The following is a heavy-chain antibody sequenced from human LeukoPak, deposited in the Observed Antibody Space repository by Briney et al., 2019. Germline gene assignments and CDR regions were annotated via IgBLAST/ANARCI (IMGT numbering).Heavy chain of an antibody. V-gene: IGHV3-48*03. D-gene: IGHD3-9*01. CDR2: ISSSGSTI. Sequence: GGSLRLSCAASGFTFSGYEMNWVRQAPGKGLEWVSYISSSGSTIYYADSVKGRFTISRDNAKNSLYLQMNSLRAEDTAVYYCARGDYDILTGYDYWGQGTLVTVSS. CDR1: GFTFSGYE. J-gene: IGHJ4*02. CDR3: ARGDYDILTGYDY.